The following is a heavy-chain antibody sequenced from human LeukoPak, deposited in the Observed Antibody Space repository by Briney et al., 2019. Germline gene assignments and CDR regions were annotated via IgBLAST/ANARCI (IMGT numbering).Heavy chain of an antibody. CDR3: ARLGIGRDYYMDV. V-gene: IGHV5-51*01. J-gene: IGHJ6*03. CDR1: GYSFTSYW. CDR2: IYPGDSDT. Sequence: KTGESLQISCQGSGYSFTSYWIGWVRQLPGKGLEWMGIIYPGDSDTRYSTSFQGQVTISADKSISTAYLQWSSLKASDTAMYYCARLGIGRDYYMDVWGKGTTVTVSS. D-gene: IGHD3-10*01.